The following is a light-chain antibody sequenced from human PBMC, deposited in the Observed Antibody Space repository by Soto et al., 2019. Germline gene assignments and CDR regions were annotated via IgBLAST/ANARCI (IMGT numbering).Light chain of an antibody. CDR2: GAS. J-gene: IGKJ2*01. CDR3: QQYGGSPLYT. V-gene: IGKV3-20*01. Sequence: EIVLTQSPGTLSLSPGERATLSCRASQSVSSIYLAWYQQKPGQAQRLLIHGASSRATGISDRFSGSGSGTDFTLTISSLEPEDFAVYFCQQYGGSPLYTFGQGTKLQI. CDR1: QSVSSIY.